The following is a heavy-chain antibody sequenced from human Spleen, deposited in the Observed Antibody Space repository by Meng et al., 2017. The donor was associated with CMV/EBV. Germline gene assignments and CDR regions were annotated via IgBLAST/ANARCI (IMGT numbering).Heavy chain of an antibody. D-gene: IGHD2-2*01. J-gene: IGHJ4*02. CDR3: ARQGADGSTKFDH. CDR1: GFIVGSGF. CDR2: RYSGTTT. V-gene: IGHV3-66*02. Sequence: GSLRLSCAASGFIVGSGFMSWVRQTPGKGLEWVAVRYSGTTTDYADSVRGRFTISRDDSKNTVYLQMNSLRSEDTAVYFCARQGADGSTKFDHWGQGTLVTVSS.